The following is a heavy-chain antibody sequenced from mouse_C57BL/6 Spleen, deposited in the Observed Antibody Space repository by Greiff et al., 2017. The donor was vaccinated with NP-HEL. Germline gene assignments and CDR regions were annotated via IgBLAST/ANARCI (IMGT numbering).Heavy chain of an antibody. D-gene: IGHD1-1*01. V-gene: IGHV1-80*01. CDR1: GYAFSSYW. CDR3: ARGITTGVDPFDY. Sequence: VKLMESGAELVKPGASVKISCKASGYAFSSYWMNWVKQRPGKGLEWIGQIYPGDGDTNYNGKFKGKATLTADKSSSTAYMQLSSLTSEDSAVYFCARGITTGVDPFDYWGQGTTLTVSA. CDR2: IYPGDGDT. J-gene: IGHJ2*01.